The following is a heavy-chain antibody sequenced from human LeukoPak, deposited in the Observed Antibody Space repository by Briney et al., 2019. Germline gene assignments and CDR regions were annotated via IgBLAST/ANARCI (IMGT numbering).Heavy chain of an antibody. CDR3: ARSKVTYYYDAGGYYYFDY. D-gene: IGHD3-22*01. Sequence: ASVKVSCKASGYTFTSYYMHWVRQAPGQGLEWMGIINPSGGSTSYAQKFQGRVTMTRDMSTSTVYMELGSLRSEDTAVYYCARSKVTYYYDAGGYYYFDYWGQGTLVTVSS. V-gene: IGHV1-46*01. J-gene: IGHJ4*02. CDR2: INPSGGST. CDR1: GYTFTSYY.